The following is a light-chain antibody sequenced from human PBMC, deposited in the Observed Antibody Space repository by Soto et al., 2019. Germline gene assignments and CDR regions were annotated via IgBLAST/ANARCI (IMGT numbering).Light chain of an antibody. CDR2: GAS. J-gene: IGKJ1*01. Sequence: EIVLTQSPGTLSLSPGERATLSCRVSQSVSSNLAWYQQKPGQAPRLLIYGASTRATGIPARFSGSGSGTEFTLTISSLQSEDFAVYYCQKYNNWPPTFGQRTKVDIK. CDR3: QKYNNWPPT. V-gene: IGKV3-15*01. CDR1: QSVSSN.